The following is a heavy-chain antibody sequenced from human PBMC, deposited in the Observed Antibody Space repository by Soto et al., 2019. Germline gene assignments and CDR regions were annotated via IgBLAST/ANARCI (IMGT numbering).Heavy chain of an antibody. V-gene: IGHV3-64D*08. CDR3: VISEPRYSSGWYYFDY. Sequence: GGSLRLSCSASGFTFSSYAMHWVRQAPGKGLEYVSAISSNGGSTYYADSVKGRFTISRDNSKNTLYLQMSSLRAEDTAVYYCVISEPRYSSGWYYFDYCGQGTLVTVSS. D-gene: IGHD6-19*01. CDR1: GFTFSSYA. J-gene: IGHJ4*02. CDR2: ISSNGGST.